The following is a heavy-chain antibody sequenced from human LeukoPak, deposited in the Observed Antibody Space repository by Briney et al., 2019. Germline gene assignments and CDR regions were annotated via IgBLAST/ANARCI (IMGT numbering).Heavy chain of an antibody. CDR3: ARVRSYFDY. CDR2: INHSGST. Sequence: PSETLSLTCTVSGGSISSSSYYWSWIRQPPGKGLEWIGEINHSGSTNYNPSLKSRVTISVGTSKNQFSLKLSSVTAADTAVYYCARVRSYFDYWGQGTLVTVSS. CDR1: GGSISSSSYY. V-gene: IGHV4-39*07. J-gene: IGHJ4*02.